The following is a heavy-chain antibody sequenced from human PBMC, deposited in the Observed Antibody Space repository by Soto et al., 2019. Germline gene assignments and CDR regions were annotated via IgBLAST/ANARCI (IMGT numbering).Heavy chain of an antibody. CDR2: ISGSGGST. V-gene: IGHV3-23*01. D-gene: IGHD6-13*01. CDR3: AKDSYSSSWYGSDP. J-gene: IGHJ5*02. CDR1: GFTFSSYA. Sequence: PGGSLRLSCAASGFTFSSYAMSWVRQAPGKGLEWVSAISGSGGSTYYADSVKGRFTISRDNSKNTLYLQMNSLRAEDTAVYYCAKDSYSSSWYGSDPWGQGTLVTVSS.